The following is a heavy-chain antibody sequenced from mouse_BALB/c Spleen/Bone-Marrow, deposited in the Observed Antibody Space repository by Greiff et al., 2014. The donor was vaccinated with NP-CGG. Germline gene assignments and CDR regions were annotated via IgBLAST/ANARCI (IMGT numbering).Heavy chain of an antibody. CDR3: AIYYGNYYAMDD. CDR2: IDPANGNT. CDR1: GFNIKDTY. D-gene: IGHD2-1*01. Sequence: VQLQQSGAELAKPGASVKLSCTASGFNIKDTYMHWVKQRPEQGVEWIGRIDPANGNTKYDPKFQGKATITADTSSNTAYLQLSSLTSEDTAVYYCAIYYGNYYAMDDWGQGTSVTVSS. V-gene: IGHV14-3*02. J-gene: IGHJ4*01.